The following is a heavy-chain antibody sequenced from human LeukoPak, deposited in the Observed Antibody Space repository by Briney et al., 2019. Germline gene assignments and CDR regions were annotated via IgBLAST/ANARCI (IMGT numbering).Heavy chain of an antibody. CDR1: GHSISSGYY. CDR3: ARHRGDNSNPRYYFYYMDV. CDR2: MYHRGST. J-gene: IGHJ6*03. D-gene: IGHD4-11*01. Sequence: SETLSLTCSVSGHSISSGYYWGWIRQPPGKGLEWIGTMYHRGSTYYNPSLKSRVTMSGDTSKNHFSLKLSSVIAADSAVYYCARHRGDNSNPRYYFYYMDVWGKGTTVTVSS. V-gene: IGHV4-38-2*01.